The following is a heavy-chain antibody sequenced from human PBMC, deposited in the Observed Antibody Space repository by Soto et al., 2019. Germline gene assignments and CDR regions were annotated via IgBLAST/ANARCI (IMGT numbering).Heavy chain of an antibody. CDR1: GFTFSAYG. D-gene: IGHD2-2*01. V-gene: IGHV3-30*03. CDR3: ARAGFCSTTSCSDAFDI. CDR2: ISHDGTNK. Sequence: GGSLRLSCEVSGFTFSAYGMHWVRQAPGKGLEWVAAISHDGTNKYYADSVKGRFTISRDNSKNTLYLQMNSLRAEDTAVYYCARAGFCSTTSCSDAFDIWGQGTMVTV. J-gene: IGHJ3*02.